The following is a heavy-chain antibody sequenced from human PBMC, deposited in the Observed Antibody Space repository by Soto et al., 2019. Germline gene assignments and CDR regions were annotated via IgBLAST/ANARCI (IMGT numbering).Heavy chain of an antibody. D-gene: IGHD2-15*01. CDR1: GGTFSTHA. Sequence: SVKVSCKASGGTFSTHAIIWLRQAPGHGLEWMGGIIPISGTTYYTQKFQGRVTITADEPTSTAFMELSSLKSDDTAVFYCARGYCSGGNCYSGMDVWGQGTMVTVSS. CDR3: ARGYCSGGNCYSGMDV. CDR2: IIPISGTT. J-gene: IGHJ6*02. V-gene: IGHV1-69*13.